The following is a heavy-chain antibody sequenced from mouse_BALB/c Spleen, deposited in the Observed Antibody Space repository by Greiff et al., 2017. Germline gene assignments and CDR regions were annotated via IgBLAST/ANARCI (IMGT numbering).Heavy chain of an antibody. CDR2: INPSTGYT. V-gene: IGHV1-7*01. CDR3: ARSKYYYGSSYDFDY. CDR1: GYTFTSYW. Sequence: QVQLKESGAELAKPGASVKMSCKASGYTFTSYWMHWVKQRPGQGLEWIGYINPSTGYTEYNQKFKDKATLTADKSSSTAYMQLSSLTSEDSAVYYCARSKYYYGSSYDFDYWGQGTTLTVSS. J-gene: IGHJ2*01. D-gene: IGHD1-1*01.